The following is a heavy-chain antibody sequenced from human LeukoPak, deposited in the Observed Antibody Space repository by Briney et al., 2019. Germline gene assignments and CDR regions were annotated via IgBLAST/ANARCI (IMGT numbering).Heavy chain of an antibody. CDR1: GFTFSSYW. CDR2: MKQDGSEK. D-gene: IGHD2-15*01. Sequence: PGGSLRLSCAASGFTFSSYWMSWVRQAPGKGLEWVANMKQDGSEKYYVDSVKGRFTISRDNAKNSLYLQLNSLRAEDTAVYYCARMEKVADGLNWFDPWGQGTLVTVSS. V-gene: IGHV3-7*01. J-gene: IGHJ5*02. CDR3: ARMEKVADGLNWFDP.